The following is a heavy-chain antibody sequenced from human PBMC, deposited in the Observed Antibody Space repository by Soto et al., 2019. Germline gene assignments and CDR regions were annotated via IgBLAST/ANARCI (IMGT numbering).Heavy chain of an antibody. V-gene: IGHV1-2*02. J-gene: IGHJ5*02. CDR1: GYNFSDYY. CDR2: VSPKSGGT. CDR3: AREISGGGTLNWFDP. Sequence: ASVKVSCKASGYNFSDYYIHWVRQAPGQGLEWLGWVSPKSGGTNYAQKFKGRVTMTRDTSSNTVYMDLSGLKSDDTAVFYCAREISGGGTLNWFDPWGQGTLVTVS. D-gene: IGHD2-8*02.